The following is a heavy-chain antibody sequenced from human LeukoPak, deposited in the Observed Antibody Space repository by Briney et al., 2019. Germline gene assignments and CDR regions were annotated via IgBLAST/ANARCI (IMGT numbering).Heavy chain of an antibody. Sequence: SETLSLTCAVFGGSFTDYFWTWLRQSPGKGLEWIGEINDYTGKTNYNPSLNSRVSISLEKSKNQFSLELRSVTAADTAVYYCARGRIAKIVVVHSFHYGMDVWGQGTTVTVSS. CDR1: GGSFTDYF. V-gene: IGHV4-34*01. CDR2: INDYTGKT. J-gene: IGHJ6*02. CDR3: ARGRIAKIVVVHSFHYGMDV. D-gene: IGHD3-22*01.